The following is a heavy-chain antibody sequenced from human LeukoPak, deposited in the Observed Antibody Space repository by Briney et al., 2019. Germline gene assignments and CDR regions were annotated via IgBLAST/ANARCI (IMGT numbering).Heavy chain of an antibody. CDR2: ISYDGSNK. Sequence: GRSLRLSCAASGFTFSSYAMHWVRQAPGEGLEWVAVISYDGSNKYYADSVKGRFTISRDNSKNTLYLQMNSLRAEDTAVYYCARDHGSGSYFDYWGQGTLVTVSS. J-gene: IGHJ4*02. CDR3: ARDHGSGSYFDY. V-gene: IGHV3-30*04. D-gene: IGHD3-10*01. CDR1: GFTFSSYA.